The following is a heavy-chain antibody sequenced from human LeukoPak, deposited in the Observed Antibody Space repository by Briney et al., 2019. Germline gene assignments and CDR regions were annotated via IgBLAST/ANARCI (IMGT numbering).Heavy chain of an antibody. CDR3: AREDYYDSSGYPLRAFDI. Sequence: PGGSLRLSCAASGFTFSSYGMHWVRQAPGKGLEWVAFIRYDGSNKYYADSVKGRFTISRDNSKNTLYLQMNSLRAEDTAVYYCAREDYYDSSGYPLRAFDIWGQGTMVTVSS. CDR1: GFTFSSYG. CDR2: IRYDGSNK. D-gene: IGHD3-22*01. V-gene: IGHV3-30*02. J-gene: IGHJ3*02.